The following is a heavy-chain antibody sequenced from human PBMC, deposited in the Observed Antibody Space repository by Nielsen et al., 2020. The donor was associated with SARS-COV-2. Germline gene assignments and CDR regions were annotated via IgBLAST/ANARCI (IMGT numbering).Heavy chain of an antibody. V-gene: IGHV3-30*18. CDR3: AKDGGSCSSTSCFYYYGMDV. Sequence: GGSLRLSCAASGFTFSSYGMHWVRQAPGKGLEWVAVISYDGSNKYYADSVKGRFTISRDNFKNTLYLQMNSLRAEDTAVYYCAKDGGSCSSTSCFYYYGMDVWGQGTTVTVSS. J-gene: IGHJ6*02. CDR2: ISYDGSNK. D-gene: IGHD2-2*01. CDR1: GFTFSSYG.